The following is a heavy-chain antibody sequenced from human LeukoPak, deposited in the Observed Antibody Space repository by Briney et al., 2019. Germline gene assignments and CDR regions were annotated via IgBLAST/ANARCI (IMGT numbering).Heavy chain of an antibody. CDR1: GFTFSSYA. V-gene: IGHV3-30-3*01. CDR2: ISYDGSNK. CDR3: ARETGGAIGSTDFDY. J-gene: IGHJ4*02. D-gene: IGHD4-17*01. Sequence: GGSLRLSCAASGFTFSSYAIHWVRQAPGKGLEWVAVISYDGSNKYYADSVKGRFTISRDNSKDTLYLQMNSLRAEDTAVYYCARETGGAIGSTDFDYWGQGTLVTVSS.